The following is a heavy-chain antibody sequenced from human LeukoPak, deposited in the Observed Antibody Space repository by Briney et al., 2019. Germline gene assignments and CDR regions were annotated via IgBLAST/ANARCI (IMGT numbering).Heavy chain of an antibody. CDR1: GFTFTSSV. Sequence: SVKVSCKASGFTFTSSVVQWVRQARGQRLEWIGWIVVGSGNTNYAQKFQERVTITRDMSTSTAYMELSSLRSEDTAVYYCAADQAEYCDGDCYNVWGQGTTVTVSS. D-gene: IGHD2-21*02. CDR2: IVVGSGNT. J-gene: IGHJ6*02. CDR3: AADQAEYCDGDCYNV. V-gene: IGHV1-58*01.